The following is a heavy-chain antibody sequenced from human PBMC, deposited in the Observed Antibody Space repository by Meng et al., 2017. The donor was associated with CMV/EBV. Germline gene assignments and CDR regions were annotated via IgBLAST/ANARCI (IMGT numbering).Heavy chain of an antibody. V-gene: IGHV1-69-2*01. Sequence: YTFTDYYMHWVQKAPGKGLEWMGLVDPEDGETIYAEKFQGRVTITADTSTDTAYMELSSLRSEDTAVYYCATERYQLLPGRSNWFDPWGQGTLVTVSS. CDR1: YTFTDYY. D-gene: IGHD2-2*01. CDR2: VDPEDGET. CDR3: ATERYQLLPGRSNWFDP. J-gene: IGHJ5*02.